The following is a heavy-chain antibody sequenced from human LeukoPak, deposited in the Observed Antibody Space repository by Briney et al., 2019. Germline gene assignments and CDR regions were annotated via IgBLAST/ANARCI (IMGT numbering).Heavy chain of an antibody. CDR2: IKKDGSEK. V-gene: IGHV3-7*03. CDR3: TTDTWYSAGH. D-gene: IGHD2-15*01. Sequence: GGSLRLSCTASGFIFSGSWMAWIRQAQGKGLEWVAIIKKDGSEKYYVDSMKGRFTISRDNAKNSLFLQMNSLRAEDTAIYYCTTDTWYSAGHWGQGTLVTVSS. CDR1: GFIFSGSW. J-gene: IGHJ4*02.